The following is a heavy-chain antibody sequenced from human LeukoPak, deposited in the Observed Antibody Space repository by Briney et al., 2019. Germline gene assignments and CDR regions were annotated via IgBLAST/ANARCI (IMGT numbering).Heavy chain of an antibody. Sequence: SGGSLRLSCAASGFTFSNAWMTWVRQAPGEGLESVSAISGSGGYTYYADSVKGRFTISRDNSKNTLYLQMNSLRAEDTAIYYCAKAEGKNPTGGRWLDWGQGTLVTVSS. CDR1: GFTFSNAW. CDR2: ISGSGGYT. V-gene: IGHV3-23*01. CDR3: AKAEGKNPTGGRWLD. D-gene: IGHD6-19*01. J-gene: IGHJ4*02.